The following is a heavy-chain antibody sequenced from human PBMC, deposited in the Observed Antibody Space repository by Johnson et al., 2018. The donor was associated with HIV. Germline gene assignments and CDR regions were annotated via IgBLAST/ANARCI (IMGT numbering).Heavy chain of an antibody. CDR3: ARDHSGSYYSAFDM. CDR1: GFTFSSYW. J-gene: IGHJ3*02. CDR2: IKQDGSEK. D-gene: IGHD1-26*01. Sequence: VQLVESGGGVVQPGRSLRLSCAASGFTFSSYWMSWVRQAPGKGLEWVANIKQDGSEKYYVDSVKGRFTISRDNAKNSLYLQMNSLRAEDTAVYYCARDHSGSYYSAFDMWGQGTLVTVSS. V-gene: IGHV3-7*05.